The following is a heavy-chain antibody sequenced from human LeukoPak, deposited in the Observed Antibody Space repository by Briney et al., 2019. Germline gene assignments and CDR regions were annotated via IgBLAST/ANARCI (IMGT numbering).Heavy chain of an antibody. J-gene: IGHJ4*02. CDR3: AKDSIRGSLAAAFDY. CDR1: GFTFDDYA. D-gene: IGHD6-13*01. Sequence: GGSLRLSCAASGFTFDDYAMHWVRQAPGKGLEWVSLISWDGGSTYYADSVKGRFTISRDNSKNSLYLQMNSLRAEDTALYYCAKDSIRGSLAAAFDYWGQGTLVTVSS. V-gene: IGHV3-43D*03. CDR2: ISWDGGST.